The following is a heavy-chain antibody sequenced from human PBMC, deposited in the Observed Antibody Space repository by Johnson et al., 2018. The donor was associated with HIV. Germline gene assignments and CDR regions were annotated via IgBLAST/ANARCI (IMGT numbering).Heavy chain of an antibody. CDR3: ARDQATGAVDI. CDR2: IGTAGDT. D-gene: IGHD1-26*01. J-gene: IGHJ3*02. Sequence: VQLVESGGGLVQPGGSLRLSCAASGFTFSSYDMHWVRQATGKGLEWVSAIGTAGDTYYPGSVKGRFTISRANAKNSLYLQMNSLRAWDTAVYYCARDQATGAVDIWGQGTMVTVSS. CDR1: GFTFSSYD. V-gene: IGHV3-13*01.